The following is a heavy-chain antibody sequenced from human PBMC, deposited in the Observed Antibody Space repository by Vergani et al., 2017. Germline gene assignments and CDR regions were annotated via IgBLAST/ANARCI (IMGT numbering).Heavy chain of an antibody. CDR2: LFYGASA. D-gene: IGHD3-22*01. CDR3: ARSRDITVIWGFDY. J-gene: IGHJ4*02. Sequence: QVQLQESGPGLVKPSETLSLTCTVSGDSISSRNCYWGWIRQPPGKGLEWIGSLFYGASAYYNPSLESRVIISIVTSKNQFSLKLSSVTAADTAVYYCARSRDITVIWGFDYWGLGTLVTVSS. CDR1: GDSISSRNCY. V-gene: IGHV4-39*07.